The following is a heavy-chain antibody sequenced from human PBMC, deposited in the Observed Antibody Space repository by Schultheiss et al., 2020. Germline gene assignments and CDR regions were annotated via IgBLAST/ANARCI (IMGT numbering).Heavy chain of an antibody. Sequence: GGSLRLSWPASGFTFSSYGMHWVRQAPGKGLEWVAVIWYDGSNKYYADSVKGRFTISRDNSKNTLYLQMNSLRAEDTAVYYCARGQEPTVLIPYGGGLGVWGQGTTVSVPS. CDR2: IWYDGSNK. J-gene: IGHJ6*02. D-gene: IGHD4-23*01. CDR1: GFTFSSYG. V-gene: IGHV3-33*01. CDR3: ARGQEPTVLIPYGGGLGV.